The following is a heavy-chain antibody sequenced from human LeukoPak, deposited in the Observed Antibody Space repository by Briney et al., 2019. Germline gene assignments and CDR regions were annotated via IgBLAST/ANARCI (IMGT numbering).Heavy chain of an antibody. J-gene: IGHJ6*03. CDR2: VYYSGTT. CDR3: ARVTVYDILTGYYTYYYYMDV. Sequence: SETLSLTCTVSGGAISSGTYYWGWIRQPPGKGLEWIGSVYYSGTTYYNPSLKSRVTISVDTSKNQFSLNLISVTAADTAVYYCARVTVYDILTGYYTYYYYMDVWGKGTTVTVSS. D-gene: IGHD3-9*01. V-gene: IGHV4-39*01. CDR1: GGAISSGTYY.